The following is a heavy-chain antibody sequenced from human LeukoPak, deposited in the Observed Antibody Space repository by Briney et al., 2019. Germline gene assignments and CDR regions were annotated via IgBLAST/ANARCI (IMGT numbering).Heavy chain of an antibody. J-gene: IGHJ4*01. CDR2: INPNSGAT. V-gene: IGHV1-2*02. CDR1: GYTFTGYY. Sequence: GRSVSLSRTASGYTFTGYYMQWVRQAPGQGLEWMGWINPNSGATNYAQKFQGRVTMTRDTSISPAYMELSRLRSDDTAVYYCALVTVGNIYYPFDYWGQGTTVTVSS. D-gene: IGHD3-10*01. CDR3: ALVTVGNIYYPFDY.